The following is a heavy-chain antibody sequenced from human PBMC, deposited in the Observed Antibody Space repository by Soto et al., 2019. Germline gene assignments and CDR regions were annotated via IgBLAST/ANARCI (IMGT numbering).Heavy chain of an antibody. J-gene: IGHJ6*02. V-gene: IGHV4-59*08. CDR1: GGSISDYY. Sequence: SETLSLTCTVSGGSISDYYGSWIRQPPGKGLEWIGYIYYSGTTNYSPSLKSRVTISVDTSKNQFSLKLSSVTAADSPLYYCARQSGGYYYYGMDVWGEGSTVTVS. CDR2: IYYSGTT. CDR3: ARQSGGYYYYGMDV. D-gene: IGHD1-26*01.